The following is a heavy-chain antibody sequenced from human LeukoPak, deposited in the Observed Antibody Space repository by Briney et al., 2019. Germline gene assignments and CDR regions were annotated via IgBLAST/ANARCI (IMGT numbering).Heavy chain of an antibody. J-gene: IGHJ6*03. V-gene: IGHV4-4*07. CDR1: GGSISSYY. D-gene: IGHD3-16*01. CDR3: ARAWGQFMDV. CDR2: IDSSGST. Sequence: SETLTLTCTVSGGSISSYYWSWIRQPAGKGLKWIGRIDSSGSTNNNPSLTRRVTMSVDTSKNQFSLKLNTVTAADTAVYYCARAWGQFMDVWGKGTTVTVYS.